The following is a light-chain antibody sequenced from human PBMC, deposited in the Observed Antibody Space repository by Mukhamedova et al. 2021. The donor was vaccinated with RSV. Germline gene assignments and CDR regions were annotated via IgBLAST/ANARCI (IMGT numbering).Light chain of an antibody. CDR2: KAS. Sequence: WYQRRVHGKAPNLLIYKASSLQNGVPSRFSGSGSGTEFTLTINSLQPDDIATYYCQQYNTYPWTFGQGTKVEI. V-gene: IGKV1-5*03. J-gene: IGKJ1*01. CDR3: QQYNTYPWT.